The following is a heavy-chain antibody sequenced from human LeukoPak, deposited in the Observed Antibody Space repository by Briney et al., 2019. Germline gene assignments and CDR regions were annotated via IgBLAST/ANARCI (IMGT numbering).Heavy chain of an antibody. Sequence: SGPTLVNPTQTLTLTCTFSGFSLSTSGVGVGWIRQPPGKALEWLALIYWNDDKRYSPSLKSRLTITKDTSKNQVVLTMTNMDPVDTATYHCAHRWDTAMGFDYWGQGTLVTVSS. CDR1: GFSLSTSGVG. CDR3: AHRWDTAMGFDY. CDR2: IYWNDDK. D-gene: IGHD5-18*01. J-gene: IGHJ4*02. V-gene: IGHV2-5*01.